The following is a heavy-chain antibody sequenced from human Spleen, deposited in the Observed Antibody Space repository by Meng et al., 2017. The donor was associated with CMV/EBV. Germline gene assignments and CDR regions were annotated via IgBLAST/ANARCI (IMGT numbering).Heavy chain of an antibody. CDR3: ARYYYGSGSYFGGSGMDV. CDR1: GYTFTDYY. Sequence: SVKVSCKASGYTFTDYYMHWVRQAPGQGLEWMGGIIPIFGTANYAQKFQGRVTITTDESTSTAYMELSSLRSEDTAVYYCARYYYGSGSYFGGSGMDVWGQGTTVTVSS. J-gene: IGHJ6*02. CDR2: IIPIFGTA. D-gene: IGHD3-10*01. V-gene: IGHV1-69*05.